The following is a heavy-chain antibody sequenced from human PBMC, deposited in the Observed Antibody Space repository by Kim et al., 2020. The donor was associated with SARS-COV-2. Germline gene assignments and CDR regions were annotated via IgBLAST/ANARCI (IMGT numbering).Heavy chain of an antibody. J-gene: IGHJ2*01. CDR2: IYYSGST. Sequence: SETLSLTCTVSGGSISSSSYYWGWIRQPPGKGLEWIGSIYYSGSTYYNPSLKSRVTISVDTSKNHFSLKLSSVTAADTAVYYCARHPSITMIVIAWYFDLWGRGTLVTVSS. CDR3: ARHPSITMIVIAWYFDL. V-gene: IGHV4-39*01. D-gene: IGHD3-22*01. CDR1: GGSISSSSYY.